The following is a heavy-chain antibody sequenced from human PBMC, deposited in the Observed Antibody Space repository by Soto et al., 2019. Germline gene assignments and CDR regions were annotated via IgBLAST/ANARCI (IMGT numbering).Heavy chain of an antibody. D-gene: IGHD6-13*01. J-gene: IGHJ4*02. CDR3: ARDPNGAAAGYFDY. CDR1: GFTFSSYG. CDR2: IWYDGSNK. Sequence: GGSLRLSCAASGFTFSSYGMHWVRQAPGKGLEWVAVIWYDGSNKYYADSVKGRFTISRDNSKNTLYLQMNSLRAEDTAVYYCARDPNGAAAGYFDYWGQGTLVTVSS. V-gene: IGHV3-33*01.